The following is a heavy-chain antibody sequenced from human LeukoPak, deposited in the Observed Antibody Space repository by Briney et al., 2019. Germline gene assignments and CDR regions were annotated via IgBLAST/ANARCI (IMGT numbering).Heavy chain of an antibody. CDR2: ISRSGSTI. CDR3: ASGGAVDDLFQH. J-gene: IGHJ1*01. Sequence: GGSLRLSCVASGFTFSGYEMTWVRQAPGKGLEWVSYISRSGSTIYYADSVKGRFTISRDNAKNSLYLQMSSLRAEDTAVYYCASGGAVDDLFQHWGQGTLVTVSS. D-gene: IGHD3-16*01. CDR1: GFTFSGYE. V-gene: IGHV3-48*03.